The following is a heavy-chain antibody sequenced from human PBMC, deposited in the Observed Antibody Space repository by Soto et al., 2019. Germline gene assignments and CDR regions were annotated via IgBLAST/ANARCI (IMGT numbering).Heavy chain of an antibody. CDR3: SAELGLGKVSVV. CDR2: IIPLFGTT. V-gene: IGHV1-69*01. CDR1: GDTFKNCV. Sequence: QVQVVQSGVEGRRPGSSVKVSCKASGDTFKNCVISWVRQAPGQGLEWMGGIIPLFGTTDFAQRCQGRLTITTDESTTTAYMELSRLRSEDTATYSCSAELGLGKVSVVWGQGTTVIVSS. J-gene: IGHJ6*02. D-gene: IGHD7-27*01.